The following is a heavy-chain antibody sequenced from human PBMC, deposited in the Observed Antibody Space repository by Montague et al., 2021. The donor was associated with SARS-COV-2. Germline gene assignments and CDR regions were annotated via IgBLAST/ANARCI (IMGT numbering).Heavy chain of an antibody. CDR2: IYTSCTT. J-gene: IGHJ6*02. V-gene: IGHV4-4*07. Sequence: SETLSLTCTVSGGSISSYYWSWIRQPAGKGLEWIGRIYTSCTTNYNPSLKSRVTMSLDTSKNQFSLKLSSVTAADTAVYYYACGSGIINCYNSGMDVWGQGTTVTVSS. CDR1: GGSISSYY. CDR3: ACGSGIINCYNSGMDV. D-gene: IGHD3-10*01.